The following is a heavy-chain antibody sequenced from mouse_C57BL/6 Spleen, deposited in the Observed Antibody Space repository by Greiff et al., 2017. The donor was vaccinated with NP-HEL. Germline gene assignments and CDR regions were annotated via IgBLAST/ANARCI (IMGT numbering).Heavy chain of an antibody. CDR3: ARVVGGSYGSSYGGYAMDY. D-gene: IGHD1-1*01. CDR2: IYPSDSET. V-gene: IGHV1-61*01. Sequence: QVQLQQPGAELVRPGSSVKLSCKASGYTFTSYWMDWVKQRPGQGLEWIGNIYPSDSETHYNQKFKDKATLTVDKSSSTAYMQLSSLTSEDSAVYYCARVVGGSYGSSYGGYAMDYWGQGTSVTVSS. CDR1: GYTFTSYW. J-gene: IGHJ4*01.